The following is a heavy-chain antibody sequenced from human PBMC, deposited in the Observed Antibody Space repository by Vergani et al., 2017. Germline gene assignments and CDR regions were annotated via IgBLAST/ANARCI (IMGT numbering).Heavy chain of an antibody. J-gene: IGHJ5*02. V-gene: IGHV3-30*03. CDR2: ISNNGDNK. Sequence: QVQLVESGGNVVKSGTSLRLSCAASGFRFGSYGMHWDRQSPGKGLEWVAVISNNGDNKYYADSVKGRCTIYNDNTMDMLSLQMNSLRPDDTAVDYCVRGGRGDHDDFWSRLGPWGQGTRVIVSS. CDR1: GFRFGSYG. CDR3: VRGGRGDHDDFWSRLGP. D-gene: IGHD3-3*01.